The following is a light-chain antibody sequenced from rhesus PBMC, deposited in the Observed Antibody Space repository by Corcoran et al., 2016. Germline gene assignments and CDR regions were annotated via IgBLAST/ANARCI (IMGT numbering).Light chain of an antibody. CDR1: QGISSY. Sequence: DIQMTQSPSSLSASVGDTVTITCRASQGISSYLAWYPQKPGKAPKLRIYTASTLQSGVPSQFSGSGYWTYFTLTISSLQPEDFATYYCQQHNRYPLTFGGGTKVEIK. CDR3: QQHNRYPLT. CDR2: TAS. V-gene: IGKV1-25*01. J-gene: IGKJ4*01.